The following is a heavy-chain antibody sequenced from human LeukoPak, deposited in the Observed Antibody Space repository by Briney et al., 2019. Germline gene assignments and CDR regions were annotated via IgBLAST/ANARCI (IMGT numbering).Heavy chain of an antibody. D-gene: IGHD4-17*01. Sequence: GGSLRLSRAASRFTFSSYWMSCVRQAPGKGLEGVANIKQDGSAKYYADSVKGRFTISRHNAKISLYLQVDSLRAEDTAVYYCARHRCSNCGDYFDYWGQGTLVTVSS. J-gene: IGHJ4*02. CDR3: ARHRCSNCGDYFDY. CDR1: RFTFSSYW. CDR2: IKQDGSAK. V-gene: IGHV3-7*03.